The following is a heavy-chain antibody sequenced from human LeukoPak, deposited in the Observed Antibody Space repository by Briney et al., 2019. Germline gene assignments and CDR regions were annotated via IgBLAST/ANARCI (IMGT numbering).Heavy chain of an antibody. CDR3: ASGPYPAAGTDHQFDY. V-gene: IGHV4-59*01. J-gene: IGHJ4*02. Sequence: SETLSLTCTVSGASISSYYWSWIRQPPGKGLEWIRYIYSRGSTHYNPSLKSRVTISVDTSKNQFSLKLSSVTAADTAVYYCASGPYPAAGTDHQFDYWGQGTLVTVSS. D-gene: IGHD6-13*01. CDR2: IYSRGST. CDR1: GASISSYY.